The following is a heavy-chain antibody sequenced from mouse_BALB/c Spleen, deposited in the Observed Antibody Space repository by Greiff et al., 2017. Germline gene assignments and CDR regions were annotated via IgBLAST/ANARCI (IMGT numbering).Heavy chain of an antibody. Sequence: DVKLVESGGDLVKPGGSLKLSCAASGFNFSSYGMSWVRQTPDKRLEWVATISSGGSYTYYPDSVKGRFTISRDNAKNTLYLQMSSLKSEDTAMYYCARHSNDSVPFDYWGQGTTLTVSS. V-gene: IGHV5-6*02. D-gene: IGHD1-1*01. CDR3: ARHSNDSVPFDY. CDR2: ISSGGSYT. CDR1: GFNFSSYG. J-gene: IGHJ2*01.